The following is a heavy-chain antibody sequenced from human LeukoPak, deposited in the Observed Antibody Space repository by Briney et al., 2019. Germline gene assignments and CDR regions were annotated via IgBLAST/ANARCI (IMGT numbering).Heavy chain of an antibody. V-gene: IGHV3-23*01. CDR1: EWIYNNAW. CDR2: ISNSDGSS. Sequence: PGGSLRLSCEASEWIYNNAWMNWVRQAPGKGLEWVSSISNSDGSSHYADFVKGRFTISRDNSKNTLHLQMNSLRAEDTAVYYCAKSLGVGGYTRYKGFDQWGQGTLVTVSS. D-gene: IGHD3-16*02. J-gene: IGHJ4*02. CDR3: AKSLGVGGYTRYKGFDQ.